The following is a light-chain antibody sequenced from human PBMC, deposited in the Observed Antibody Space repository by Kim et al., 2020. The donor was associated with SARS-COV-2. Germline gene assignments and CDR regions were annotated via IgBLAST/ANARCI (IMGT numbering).Light chain of an antibody. Sequence: SASVGDRVTVPCRASQGISNYLAWYQQKPGKVPKLLIYAASALQSGVPSRFSGSGSGTDFTLTISSLQPEDVATYFCQNYHSAPYTFGQGTKLEI. V-gene: IGKV1-27*01. CDR2: AAS. CDR1: QGISNY. J-gene: IGKJ2*01. CDR3: QNYHSAPYT.